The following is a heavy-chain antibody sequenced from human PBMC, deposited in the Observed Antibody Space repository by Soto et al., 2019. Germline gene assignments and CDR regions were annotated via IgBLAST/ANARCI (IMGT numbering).Heavy chain of an antibody. Sequence: GGSLRLSCVASGFSFGSYNMNWVRQAPGKGLQWVAHITSGLTTHYADSVQGRFTISRDNAKNSLYLEIYDLRDEDTAVYYCARDSSHGVAVGGLDSWGQGTLVTVSS. J-gene: IGHJ4*02. CDR1: GFSFGSYN. D-gene: IGHD3-3*01. CDR3: ARDSSHGVAVGGLDS. CDR2: ITSGLTT. V-gene: IGHV3-48*02.